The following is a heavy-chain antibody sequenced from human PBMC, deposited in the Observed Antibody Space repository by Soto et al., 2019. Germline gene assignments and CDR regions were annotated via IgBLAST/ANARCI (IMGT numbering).Heavy chain of an antibody. V-gene: IGHV4-39*01. J-gene: IGHJ5*02. D-gene: IGHD1-26*01. Sequence: SSETLSLTCTVSRGSIGSTNYYWGWIRQPPGRGLEWIGNIYYSGSTYYNPSLTSRVTISVDTSKNQFSLKLSSVTAADTAVYYCARHQLPEGTTGNWFHPWGQGSLVTVSS. CDR1: RGSIGSTNYY. CDR2: IYYSGST. CDR3: ARHQLPEGTTGNWFHP.